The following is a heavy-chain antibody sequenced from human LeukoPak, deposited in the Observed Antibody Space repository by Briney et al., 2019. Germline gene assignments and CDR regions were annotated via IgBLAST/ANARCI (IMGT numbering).Heavy chain of an antibody. CDR3: ARGKCSSTSCYARGWIDP. Sequence: SETLSLTCAVYGGSFSGYYWSWIRQPPGKGLEWIGEINHSGSTNYNPSLKSRVTISVDTSKNQFSLKLSSVTAADTAVYYCARGKCSSTSCYARGWIDPWGQGTLVTVS. D-gene: IGHD2-2*01. CDR2: INHSGST. V-gene: IGHV4-34*01. J-gene: IGHJ5*02. CDR1: GGSFSGYY.